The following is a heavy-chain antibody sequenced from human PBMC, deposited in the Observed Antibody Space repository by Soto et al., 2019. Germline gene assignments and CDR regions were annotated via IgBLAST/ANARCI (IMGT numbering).Heavy chain of an antibody. D-gene: IGHD3-16*01. CDR2: ISSNGGST. CDR1: GFTFGSYA. V-gene: IGHV3-64*01. Sequence: GGSLRLSCAASGFTFGSYAMHWVHQAPGKGLEYVSAISSNGGSTYYANSVMGRFTISRDNSKNTLYLQMGSLRAEDMAVYYCSRTRLYYYYYMDVWGKGTTVTVSS. CDR3: SRTRLYYYYYMDV. J-gene: IGHJ6*03.